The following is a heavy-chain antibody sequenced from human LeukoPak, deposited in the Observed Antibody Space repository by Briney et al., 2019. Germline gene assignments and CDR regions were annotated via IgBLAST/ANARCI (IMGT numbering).Heavy chain of an antibody. J-gene: IGHJ4*02. CDR3: ARVSSVGATGPRYYFDY. Sequence: ASVKVSCKASGGTFSSCAISWVRQAPGQGLEWMGGIIPIFGTANYAQKFQGRVTITADESTSTAYMELSSLRSEDTAVYYCARVSSVGATGPRYYFDYWGQGTLVTVSS. CDR2: IIPIFGTA. V-gene: IGHV1-69*01. CDR1: GGTFSSCA. D-gene: IGHD1-26*01.